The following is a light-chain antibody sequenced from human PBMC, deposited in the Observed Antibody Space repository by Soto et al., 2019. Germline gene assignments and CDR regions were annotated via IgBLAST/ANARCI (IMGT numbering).Light chain of an antibody. CDR1: QRVSSY. Sequence: EIVLTQSQATLSLSPGERATLSCRASQRVSSYLAWYQQQPGQAPRLLVYDASTRATGIPARFSGSGSGTDFTLSISRLEPEDLAVYFCQQRSDWPLTFGGGTKVEIK. J-gene: IGKJ4*01. CDR3: QQRSDWPLT. CDR2: DAS. V-gene: IGKV3-11*01.